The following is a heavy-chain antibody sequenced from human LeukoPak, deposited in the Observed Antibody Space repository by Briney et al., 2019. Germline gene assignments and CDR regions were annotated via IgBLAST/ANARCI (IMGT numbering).Heavy chain of an antibody. CDR3: ARERDGYNYVELWCFDL. J-gene: IGHJ2*01. V-gene: IGHV6-1*01. CDR2: TYYRSKWYT. Sequence: SQTLSLTCAISGDSVSSNSAAWNWIRQPPSRGLEWLGRTYYRSKWYTDYAVSVKSRITINPDTSKNQFSLRLNTVTPEDTAVYYCARERDGYNYVELWCFDLWGRGTLVTVSS. CDR1: GDSVSSNSAA. D-gene: IGHD5-24*01.